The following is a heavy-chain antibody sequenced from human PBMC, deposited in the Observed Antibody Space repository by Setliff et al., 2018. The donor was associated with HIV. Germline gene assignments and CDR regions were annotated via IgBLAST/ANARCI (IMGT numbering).Heavy chain of an antibody. V-gene: IGHV5-51*01. D-gene: IGHD3-16*01. CDR2: IYPDDSAT. Sequence: GESLKISCKGFGYNFSDNWIGWVRQMPGKGLEWMGIIYPDDSATRYSPSFQGQVTISADQSINTAYLRWRSLRASDPAIYFRAKHGFERKSPYNWFDSRGQGTLVTVSS. CDR1: GYNFSDNW. J-gene: IGHJ5*01. CDR3: AKHGFERKSPYNWFDS.